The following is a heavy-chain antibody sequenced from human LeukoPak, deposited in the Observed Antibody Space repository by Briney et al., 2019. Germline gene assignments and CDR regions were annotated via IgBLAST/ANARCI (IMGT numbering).Heavy chain of an antibody. V-gene: IGHV4-31*03. D-gene: IGHD3-22*01. CDR1: GGSIRSTNYY. J-gene: IGHJ4*02. Sequence: SETLSLTCTVSGGSIRSTNYYWSWIRQDPAKGLEWIGYIYHSGSTYYNPSLKSRVTISLDTSKNQFSLKLRSVTAADTAVYYCTRANYYDSTGYLPDVYPSDYWGQGTLVTVSS. CDR2: IYHSGST. CDR3: TRANYYDSTGYLPDVYPSDY.